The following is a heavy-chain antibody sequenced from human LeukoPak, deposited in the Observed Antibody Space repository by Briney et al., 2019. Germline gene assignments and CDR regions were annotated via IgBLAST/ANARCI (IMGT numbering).Heavy chain of an antibody. CDR1: XTFXXXD. CDR2: MNPNSGNT. CDR3: ASIFSSGWYSN. V-gene: IGHV1-8*01. J-gene: IGHJ4*02. Sequence: XTFXXXDINGVRQXPGQGLEWMGWMNPNSGNTVYAQTFQGRVTMTRNTSISTAYMELSSLRSEDTAVYYCASIFSSGWYSNWGQGTLVTVSS. D-gene: IGHD6-19*01.